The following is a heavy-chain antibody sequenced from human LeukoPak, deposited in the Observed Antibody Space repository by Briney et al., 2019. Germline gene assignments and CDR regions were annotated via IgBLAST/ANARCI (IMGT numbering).Heavy chain of an antibody. Sequence: PGGSLRLSCAASGFTFSSYSMNWVRQAPGKGLEWVSSISSSSSYIYYADTVKGQFTISRDNAKNSLYLQMNILRAEDTAVYYCARARAASDSPKYYFDYWGQGTLVTVSS. V-gene: IGHV3-21*01. D-gene: IGHD2-21*01. CDR2: ISSSSSYI. CDR1: GFTFSSYS. J-gene: IGHJ4*02. CDR3: ARARAASDSPKYYFDY.